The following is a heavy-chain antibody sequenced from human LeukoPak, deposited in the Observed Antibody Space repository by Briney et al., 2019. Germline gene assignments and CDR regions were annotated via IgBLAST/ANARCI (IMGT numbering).Heavy chain of an antibody. Sequence: WGSLRLSCAASGCTFSSYAMHWVRKAPGKGLEWVAAISYGGNTKYYADSVKGRFTISRDNSKNTLWLQMNSLRAEDTALYYCARDQIAAAHNFDHWGQGTLVTV. CDR2: ISYGGNTK. V-gene: IGHV3-30-3*01. CDR1: GCTFSSYA. J-gene: IGHJ4*02. D-gene: IGHD6-13*01. CDR3: ARDQIAAAHNFDH.